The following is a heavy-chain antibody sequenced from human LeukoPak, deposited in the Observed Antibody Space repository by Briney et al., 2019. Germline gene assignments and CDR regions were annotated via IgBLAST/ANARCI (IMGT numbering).Heavy chain of an antibody. V-gene: IGHV3-23*01. CDR2: ISGSGGST. CDR3: AKDIPTYYYDSSGAFDY. D-gene: IGHD3-22*01. CDR1: GFTFSSYA. Sequence: GGSLRLSCTASGFTFSSYAMSWVRQAPGKGLEWVSAISGSGGSTYYADSVKGRFTISRDNSRNTLYLQMNSLRAEDTAVYYCAKDIPTYYYDSSGAFDYWGQGTLVTVSS. J-gene: IGHJ4*02.